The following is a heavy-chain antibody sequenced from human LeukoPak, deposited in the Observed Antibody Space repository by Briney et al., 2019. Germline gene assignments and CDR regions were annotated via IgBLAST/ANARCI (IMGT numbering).Heavy chain of an antibody. D-gene: IGHD3-10*01. Sequence: GGSLRLSCAASGFTFSSYYMSWVRQAPGKGPQWVANIRPDGSAQYYVDSVKGRFTISRDNAKNSLHLQMNGLRAEDAGVYYCAGAPAGDLEFTFDSWGQGTLVTVSS. J-gene: IGHJ5*01. CDR1: GFTFSSYY. CDR2: IRPDGSAQ. CDR3: AGAPAGDLEFTFDS. V-gene: IGHV3-7*01.